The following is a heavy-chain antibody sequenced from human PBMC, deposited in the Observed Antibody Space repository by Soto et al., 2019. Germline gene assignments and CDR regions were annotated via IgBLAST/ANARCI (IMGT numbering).Heavy chain of an antibody. D-gene: IGHD2-2*01. CDR3: AGPDIVVVPAAEYYYGMDV. CDR2: IIPIFGTA. J-gene: IGHJ6*02. CDR1: GGTFSSYA. V-gene: IGHV1-69*13. Sequence: SVTVSCKASGGTFSSYAIIWVRQAPGQGLEWMGGIIPIFGTANYAQKFQGRVTITADESTSTAYMELSSLRSEDTAVYYCAGPDIVVVPAAEYYYGMDVWGQGTTVTVSS.